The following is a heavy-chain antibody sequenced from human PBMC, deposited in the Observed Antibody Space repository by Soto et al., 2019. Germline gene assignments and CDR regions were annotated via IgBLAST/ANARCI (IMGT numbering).Heavy chain of an antibody. J-gene: IGHJ4*02. Sequence: ASVKVSCKASGYTFTSYGIRWVRQAPGQGLEWMGWISAYNGNTNYAQKLQGRVTMTTDTSTSTAYMELRSLRSDDTAVYYCARDPWDYYDSTYFDYWGQGTLVTVSS. CDR1: GYTFTSYG. D-gene: IGHD3-22*01. V-gene: IGHV1-18*01. CDR3: ARDPWDYYDSTYFDY. CDR2: ISAYNGNT.